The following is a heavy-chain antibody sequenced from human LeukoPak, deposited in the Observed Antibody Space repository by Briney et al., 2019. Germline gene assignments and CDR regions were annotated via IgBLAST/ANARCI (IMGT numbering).Heavy chain of an antibody. CDR1: GGSFSGYY. D-gene: IGHD5-18*01. CDR3: ARLYNYGPLDY. CDR2: INHSGST. V-gene: IGHV4-34*01. J-gene: IGHJ4*02. Sequence: ETLSLTCAVYGGSFSGYYWSWIRQPPGKGLEWIGEINHSGSTNYNPSLKSRVTISVDTSKNQFSLKLSSVTAADTAVYYCARLYNYGPLDYWGQGTLVTVSS.